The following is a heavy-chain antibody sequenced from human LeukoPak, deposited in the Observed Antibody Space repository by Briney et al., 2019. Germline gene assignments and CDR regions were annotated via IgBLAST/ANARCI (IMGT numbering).Heavy chain of an antibody. CDR1: GFTFSSYW. D-gene: IGHD3/OR15-3a*01. CDR3: ARDSGTGWNY. CDR2: IKQDGSDK. J-gene: IGHJ4*02. V-gene: IGHV3-7*01. Sequence: GGSLRLSCAASGFTFSSYWMTWVRRAPGKGLEWVASIKQDGSDKYYVDSVKGRFTISRDNAKNSVYLQMNSLRVEDTAVFYCARDSGTGWNYWGQGTLVTVSS.